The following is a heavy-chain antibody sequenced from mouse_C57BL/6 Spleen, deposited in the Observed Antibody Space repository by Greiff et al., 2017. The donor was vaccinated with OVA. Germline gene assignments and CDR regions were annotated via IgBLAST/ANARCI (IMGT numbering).Heavy chain of an antibody. J-gene: IGHJ2*01. Sequence: EVQRVESGPELVKPGASVKISCKASGYSFTGYYMNWVKQSPEKSLEWIGEINPSTGGTTYNQKFKAKATLTVDKSSSTAYMQLKSLTSEDSAVYYCARSGGTTVVATNYWGQGTTLTVSS. V-gene: IGHV1-42*01. D-gene: IGHD1-1*01. CDR3: ARSGGTTVVATNY. CDR1: GYSFTGYY. CDR2: INPSTGGT.